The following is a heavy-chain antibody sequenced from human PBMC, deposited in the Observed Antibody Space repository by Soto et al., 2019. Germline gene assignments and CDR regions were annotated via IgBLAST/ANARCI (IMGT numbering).Heavy chain of an antibody. CDR3: ASQGPRLTRNNWFDP. D-gene: IGHD3-10*01. CDR1: GGSSIGISHY. Sequence: SETLSVSCSVAGGSSIGISHYWGWIRQPPGKRLEWIGSIYYSGSTYYNPSLKSRLTISVDTSRNQFSLKLSSVTAADTAVYYCASQGPRLTRNNWFDPWGQGTLVTVSS. CDR2: IYYSGST. J-gene: IGHJ5*02. V-gene: IGHV4-39*01.